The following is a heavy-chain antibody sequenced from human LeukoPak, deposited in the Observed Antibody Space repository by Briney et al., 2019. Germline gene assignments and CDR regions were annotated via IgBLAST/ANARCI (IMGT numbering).Heavy chain of an antibody. CDR2: IKQDGSEK. CDR3: ARDRSERAFDI. D-gene: IGHD3-3*01. V-gene: IGHV3-7*03. J-gene: IGHJ3*02. Sequence: GGSLRLSCAASGFTFSSYWMSWVRQAPGKGLEWVANIKQDGSEKYYVDSVKGRFTISRDNAKNSLYLQMNGLRAEDTAVYYCARDRSERAFDIWGQGTMVTVSS. CDR1: GFTFSSYW.